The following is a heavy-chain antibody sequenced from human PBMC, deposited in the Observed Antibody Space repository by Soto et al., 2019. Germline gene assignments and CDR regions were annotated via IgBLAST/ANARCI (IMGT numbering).Heavy chain of an antibody. V-gene: IGHV3-23*01. CDR3: AKNPGYYYDSTGYHFDY. CDR2: ISYGGGTT. D-gene: IGHD3-22*01. J-gene: IGHJ4*02. CDR1: EGTFSNYA. Sequence: GESLKISCAASEGTFSNYAMSWVRQAPGKGLEWVSAISYGGGTTYYADSVKGRFTISRDNSKNTLYLQMNSLRAEDTAVYYCAKNPGYYYDSTGYHFDYWGQGTLVTVSS.